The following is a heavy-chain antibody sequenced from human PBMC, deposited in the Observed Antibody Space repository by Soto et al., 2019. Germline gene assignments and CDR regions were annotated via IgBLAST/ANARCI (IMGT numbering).Heavy chain of an antibody. V-gene: IGHV4-39*01. CDR2: IYYSGST. D-gene: IGHD3-3*01. CDR3: AKIPYDFWSAYDGN. CDR1: GGSISSSSYY. Sequence: PSETLSLTCTVSGGSISSSSYYWGWIRQPPGKGLEWIGSIYYSGSTYYNPSLKSRVTISVDTSKNQFSLKLSSVTAADTAVYYCAKIPYDFWSAYDGNWGQGTLVTVSS. J-gene: IGHJ4*02.